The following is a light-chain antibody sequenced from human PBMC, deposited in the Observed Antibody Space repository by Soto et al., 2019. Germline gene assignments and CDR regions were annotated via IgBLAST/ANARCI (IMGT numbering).Light chain of an antibody. CDR1: NNVVGNFNL. V-gene: IGLV2-23*02. Sequence: QSALNQPASVLGSPGQSISISFTGNNNVVGNFNLVSWYQHHPGKAPKLIIFEVSRRPSGVSNRFSGSKSGNTASLTISGLQTEDEADYHCCSYAGTNTYVFGTGTKVTVL. CDR2: EVS. J-gene: IGLJ1*01. CDR3: CSYAGTNTYV.